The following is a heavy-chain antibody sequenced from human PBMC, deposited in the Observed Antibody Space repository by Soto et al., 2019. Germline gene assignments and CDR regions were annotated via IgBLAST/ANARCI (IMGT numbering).Heavy chain of an antibody. CDR2: IIPLFGTP. Sequence: VQVSCKGTGDTFTSYHLSWVRQAPGQGLEWMGGIIPLFGTPNYAQKFQGRLTITADKSTSTVYMEMSGLNSDDTAVYYCARNGVAGMDHWGQGTRVTVSS. D-gene: IGHD3-3*01. J-gene: IGHJ1*01. CDR1: GDTFTSYH. V-gene: IGHV1-69*06. CDR3: ARNGVAGMDH.